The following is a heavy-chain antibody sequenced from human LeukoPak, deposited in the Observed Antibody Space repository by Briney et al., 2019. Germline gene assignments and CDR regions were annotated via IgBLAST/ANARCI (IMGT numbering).Heavy chain of an antibody. CDR1: GGSISSYY. CDR3: ARALVFNYYDFWSGYYHWFDP. D-gene: IGHD3-3*01. Sequence: SETLSLTCTVSGGSISSYYWSWVRHPPGKGLEWIGYIYYSGSTNYNPSLKSRVTISVDTSKNQFSLKLSSVTAADTAVYYCARALVFNYYDFWSGYYHWFDPWGQGTLVTVSS. V-gene: IGHV4-59*01. CDR2: IYYSGST. J-gene: IGHJ5*02.